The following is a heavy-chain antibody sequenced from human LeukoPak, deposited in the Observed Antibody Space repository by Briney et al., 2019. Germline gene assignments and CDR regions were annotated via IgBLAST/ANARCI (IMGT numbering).Heavy chain of an antibody. Sequence: SVKVSCKASGGTFSSYAISWVRQAPGQGLEWMGGIIPIFGTANYAQKFQGRVTITTDESTSTAYMELSSLRSEDTAVYYCAEAVAGWQRAFDIWGQGTMVTVSS. CDR2: IIPIFGTA. CDR1: GGTFSSYA. J-gene: IGHJ3*02. D-gene: IGHD6-19*01. V-gene: IGHV1-69*05. CDR3: AEAVAGWQRAFDI.